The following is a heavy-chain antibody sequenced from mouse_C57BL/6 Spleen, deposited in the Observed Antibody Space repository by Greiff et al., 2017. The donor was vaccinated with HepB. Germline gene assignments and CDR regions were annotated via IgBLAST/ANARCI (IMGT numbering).Heavy chain of an antibody. Sequence: VQLQQSGAELVRPGTSVKVSCKASGYAFTNYLIEWVKQRPGQGLEWIGVINPGSGGTNYNEKFKGKATLTADKSSSTAYMQLSSLTSEDSAVYVCAIYGYDGDFDYWGQGTTLTVSS. V-gene: IGHV1-54*01. CDR2: INPGSGGT. J-gene: IGHJ2*01. CDR1: GYAFTNYL. D-gene: IGHD2-2*01. CDR3: AIYGYDGDFDY.